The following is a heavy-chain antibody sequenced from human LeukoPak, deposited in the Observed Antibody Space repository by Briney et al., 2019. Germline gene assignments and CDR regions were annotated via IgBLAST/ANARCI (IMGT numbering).Heavy chain of an antibody. J-gene: IGHJ4*02. V-gene: IGHV3-23*01. Sequence: GGSLRLSCAASGFNFANHAMSWVRQTPGKGLEWVSAISGSGGATYYADSVKGRFTVSRDNSKNTLYLQMNSLRAEDTAIYYCAKGMWGSGSYPLHNWGQGTLVTVSS. D-gene: IGHD3-16*01. CDR3: AKGMWGSGSYPLHN. CDR1: GFNFANHA. CDR2: ISGSGGAT.